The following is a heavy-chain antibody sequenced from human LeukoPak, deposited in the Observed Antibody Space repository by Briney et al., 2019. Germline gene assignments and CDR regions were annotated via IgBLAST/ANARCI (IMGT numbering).Heavy chain of an antibody. CDR2: INHSGRT. CDR1: GVSFSGYY. CDR3: ARIDYYDGYDY. Sequence: SETLSLTCAIDGVSFSGYYWRWIRQPPGKGLEWIGEINHSGRTNYNPSLKSRVTISVDTSKNQFSLKLSSVTAADTAVYYCARIDYYDGYDYWGQGTLVTVSS. D-gene: IGHD3-16*01. J-gene: IGHJ4*02. V-gene: IGHV4-34*01.